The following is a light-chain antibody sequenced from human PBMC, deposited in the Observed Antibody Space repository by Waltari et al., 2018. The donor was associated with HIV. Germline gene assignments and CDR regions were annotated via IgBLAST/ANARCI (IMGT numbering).Light chain of an antibody. CDR1: QSVSSN. J-gene: IGKJ1*01. CDR2: GAS. CDR3: QQYSDWPPGT. Sequence: EIVMTQSPASLSVSQGERATLSCRASQSVSSNLAWYQQRPGQAPRLLIYGASTRATGIPARFSGSGSGTEFALTISSLQSEDFAVYYCQQYSDWPPGTFGQGTNVEIK. V-gene: IGKV3-15*01.